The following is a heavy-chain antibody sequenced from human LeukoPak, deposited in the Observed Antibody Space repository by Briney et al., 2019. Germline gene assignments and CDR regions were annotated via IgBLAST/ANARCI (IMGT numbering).Heavy chain of an antibody. D-gene: IGHD3-22*01. J-gene: IGHJ3*02. CDR3: AGLYDSSGYSPVAFDI. Sequence: GGSLRLSCAASGFTFSSNYMSWVRQAPGKGLEWVSVIYSGGSTYYSDSVKGRFTNSRDNSKNTLYLQMNSLRAEDTAVYYCAGLYDSSGYSPVAFDIWGQGTMVTVSS. CDR2: IYSGGST. CDR1: GFTFSSNY. V-gene: IGHV3-66*02.